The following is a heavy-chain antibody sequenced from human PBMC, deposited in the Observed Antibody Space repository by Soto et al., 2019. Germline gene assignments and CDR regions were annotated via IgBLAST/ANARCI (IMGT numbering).Heavy chain of an antibody. V-gene: IGHV3-30*18. CDR3: AKDLTLGGDSSGYYYYYYGMDV. Sequence: VQLVESGGGVVQPGRSLRLSCAASGFTFSSYGMHWVRQAPGKGLEWVAVISYDGSNKYYADSVKGRFTISRDNSKNTLYLQMNSLRAEDTAVYYCAKDLTLGGDSSGYYYYYYGMDVWGQGTTVTVSS. J-gene: IGHJ6*02. CDR2: ISYDGSNK. D-gene: IGHD3-22*01. CDR1: GFTFSSYG.